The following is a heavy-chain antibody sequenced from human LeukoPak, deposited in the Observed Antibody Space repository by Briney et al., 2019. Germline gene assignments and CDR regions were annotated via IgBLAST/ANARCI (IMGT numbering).Heavy chain of an antibody. CDR2: ISYTGTT. D-gene: IGHD5-18*01. Sequence: SETLSLTCTVSGGSISSFYWSWIRQPPGKGLEWIGYISYTGTTNYNPSLKSRVTISVDTSRNRFSLRLRSVTAADTAVYYCAKDPHTGIAPDYWGQGTLVTVSS. V-gene: IGHV4-59*01. J-gene: IGHJ4*02. CDR3: AKDPHTGIAPDY. CDR1: GGSISSFY.